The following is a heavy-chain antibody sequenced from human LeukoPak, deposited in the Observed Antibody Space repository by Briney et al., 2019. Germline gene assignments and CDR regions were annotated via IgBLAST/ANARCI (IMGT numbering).Heavy chain of an antibody. J-gene: IGHJ3*02. CDR2: IYSSGTT. CDR3: ARADGYGLVDI. V-gene: IGHV4-39*07. CDR1: GASISSGSNY. D-gene: IGHD3-10*01. Sequence: SETLSLTCSVSGASISSGSNYWGWIRQPPGKTLEWIGSIYSSGTTYYNSSLQSRAIIIIDTPKNHFSRTPRSVTAADTAVYYCARADGYGLVDIWGQGTMVTVSS.